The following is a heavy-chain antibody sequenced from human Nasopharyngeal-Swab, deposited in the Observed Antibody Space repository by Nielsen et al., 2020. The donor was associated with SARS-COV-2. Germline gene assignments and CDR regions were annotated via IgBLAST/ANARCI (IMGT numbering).Heavy chain of an antibody. Sequence: GESLKISCKGSGYSFTCYWIGWVRQMPGKGLEWMGIIYPGDSDTRYSPSFQGQVTISADKSISTAYLQWSSLKASDTAMYYCARRSSYYDFWGGYYVFDYWGQGTLVTVSA. D-gene: IGHD3-3*01. CDR1: GYSFTCYW. J-gene: IGHJ4*02. CDR3: ARRSSYYDFWGGYYVFDY. V-gene: IGHV5-51*01. CDR2: IYPGDSDT.